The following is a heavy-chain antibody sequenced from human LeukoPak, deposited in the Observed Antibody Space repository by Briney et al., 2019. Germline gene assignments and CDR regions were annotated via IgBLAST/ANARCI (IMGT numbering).Heavy chain of an antibody. CDR1: GFTFSSYA. D-gene: IGHD2-2*01. CDR2: ISGSGGST. J-gene: IGHJ5*02. CDR3: AKDCRYCSSTSCYAGWFDP. V-gene: IGHV3-23*01. Sequence: SVGSLRLSCAASGFTFSSYAMSWVRQAPGKGLEWVSAISGSGGSTYYADSVKGRFTISRDNSKNTLYLQMNSLRAEDTAVYYCAKDCRYCSSTSCYAGWFDPWGPGTLVTVSS.